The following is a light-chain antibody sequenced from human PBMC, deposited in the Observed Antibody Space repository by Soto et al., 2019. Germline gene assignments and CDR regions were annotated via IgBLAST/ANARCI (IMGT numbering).Light chain of an antibody. CDR2: KAS. Sequence: DIQMTQSPSTLSASVGAAVTITCRGSQSISSWLAWYQQQPGKAPKLLIYKASSLESGVPSRFSGSGSGTEFIPTISSLQPDDFATYYCQQYNSYSPLTFGGGTKVDIK. V-gene: IGKV1-5*03. CDR1: QSISSW. CDR3: QQYNSYSPLT. J-gene: IGKJ4*01.